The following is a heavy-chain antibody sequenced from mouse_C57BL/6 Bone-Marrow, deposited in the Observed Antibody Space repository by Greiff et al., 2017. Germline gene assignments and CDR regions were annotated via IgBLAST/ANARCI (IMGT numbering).Heavy chain of an antibody. Sequence: DVKLVESGGDLVKPGGSLKLSCAASGFTFSSYGMSWVRQTPDKRLEWVATISSGGSYTDYPDSVKGRFTISRDNAKNTLYLQMSSLKSEDTAMYYCARLRRYFGVWGTGTTVT. CDR3: ARLRRYFGV. V-gene: IGHV5-6*02. CDR1: GFTFSSYG. D-gene: IGHD2-12*01. J-gene: IGHJ1*03. CDR2: ISSGGSYT.